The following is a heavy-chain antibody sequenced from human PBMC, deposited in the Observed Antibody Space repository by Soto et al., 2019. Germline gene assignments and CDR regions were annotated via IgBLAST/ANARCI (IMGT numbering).Heavy chain of an antibody. CDR2: IYNSGST. V-gene: IGHV4-31*03. CDR1: GGSISSGGYY. D-gene: IGHD3-9*01. CDR3: ARDGKYYDILTGYYMAEHYMDV. J-gene: IGHJ6*03. Sequence: SETLSLTCTVSGGSISSGGYYWSWIRQHPGKGLEWIGYIYNSGSTYYNPSLKSRVTISVDTSKNQFSLKLSSVTAADTAVYYCARDGKYYDILTGYYMAEHYMDVWGKGTTVTVSS.